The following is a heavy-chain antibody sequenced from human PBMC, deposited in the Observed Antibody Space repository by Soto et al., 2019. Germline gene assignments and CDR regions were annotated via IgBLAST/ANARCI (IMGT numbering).Heavy chain of an antibody. J-gene: IGHJ3*02. CDR2: ISNTGDVT. Sequence: EVLLLESGGGVVQPGGSLSLSGAVSGFTFGNYGMSWVRQTPGKGLGWVSSISNTGDVTYYADSVKGRFTISRDNSKNALNLAMKSLRAEDPAVDYWAQARMIADPLGFDIWGQGLLVTVSS. V-gene: IGHV3-23*01. D-gene: IGHD3-22*01. CDR1: GFTFGNYG. CDR3: AQARMIADPLGFDI.